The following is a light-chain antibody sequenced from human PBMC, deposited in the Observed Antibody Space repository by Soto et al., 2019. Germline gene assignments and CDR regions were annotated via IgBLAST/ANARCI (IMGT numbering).Light chain of an antibody. V-gene: IGKV3-15*01. CDR2: GAF. Sequence: EIVMTQSPGTLSVSPGERATLSCRASQSVSSNLAWYQQKPGQAPRLLMYGAFTRATGIPARFSGSGSGTEFTLTISSLQAEDFAIYYCQQSFSTHALTFGGGTKVEIK. J-gene: IGKJ4*01. CDR1: QSVSSN. CDR3: QQSFSTHALT.